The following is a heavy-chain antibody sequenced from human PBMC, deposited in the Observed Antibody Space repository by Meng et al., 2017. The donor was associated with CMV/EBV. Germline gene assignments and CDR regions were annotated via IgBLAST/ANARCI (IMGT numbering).Heavy chain of an antibody. CDR3: ASRVRGYSYGDFDY. V-gene: IGHV3-30*04. J-gene: IGHJ4*02. CDR1: VFPCISYA. Sequence: PSVFPCISYAIHWVRQAPGKGLEWVAVISYDGSNKYYADSVKGRFTISRDNSKNTLYLQMNSLRAEDTAVYYCASRVRGYSYGDFDYWGQGTLVTVSS. CDR2: ISYDGSNK. D-gene: IGHD5-18*01.